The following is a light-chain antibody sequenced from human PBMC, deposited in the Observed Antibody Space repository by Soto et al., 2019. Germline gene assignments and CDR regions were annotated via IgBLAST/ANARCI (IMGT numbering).Light chain of an antibody. CDR2: GTS. Sequence: EVVLTQSPGTLSLSPGERATLSCRASQNVNSNFLAWYQHKPGQGPSLLIYGTSNRATGIPDRFSGSGSGTDFTLTISRLEPEDFAVYSCQQYGYSRIFSFGPGTKVEIK. CDR3: QQYGYSRIFS. J-gene: IGKJ3*01. V-gene: IGKV3-20*01. CDR1: QNVNSNF.